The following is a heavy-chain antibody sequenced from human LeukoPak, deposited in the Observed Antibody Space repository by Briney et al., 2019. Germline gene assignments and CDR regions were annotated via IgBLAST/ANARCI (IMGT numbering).Heavy chain of an antibody. Sequence: GESLKISCKGSGYGFTSYWIGWVRQRPGKGLEWMGIIYPGDSDTRYSPSFQGQVTISADKSISTAYLQWRSLKASDTAMYYCARSAGYCSSTSCYTGVGYFDYWGQGTLATVSP. CDR2: IYPGDSDT. J-gene: IGHJ4*02. V-gene: IGHV5-51*01. CDR3: ARSAGYCSSTSCYTGVGYFDY. D-gene: IGHD2-2*02. CDR1: GYGFTSYW.